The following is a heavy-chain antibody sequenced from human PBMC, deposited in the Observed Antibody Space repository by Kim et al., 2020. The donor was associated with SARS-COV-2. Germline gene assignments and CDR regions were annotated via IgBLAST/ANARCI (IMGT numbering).Heavy chain of an antibody. J-gene: IGHJ4*02. CDR1: GFTFSNYW. CDR3: TRGGHGHCTGASCYPGEY. V-gene: IGHV3-74*01. Sequence: GGSLRLSCAASGFTFSNYWMHWVRQAPGKGLVWVSRLDTYGGSTNYADSVKGRVTICRDNAENTLYLQMNGLRAEDAAVYYCTRGGHGHCTGASCYPGEYWGLGTLVT. D-gene: IGHD2-15*01. CDR2: LDTYGGST.